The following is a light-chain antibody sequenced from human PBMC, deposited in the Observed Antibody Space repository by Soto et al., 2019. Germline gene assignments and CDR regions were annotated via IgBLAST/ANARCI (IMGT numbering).Light chain of an antibody. V-gene: IGKV1-5*01. CDR1: QSISSW. J-gene: IGKJ2*01. Sequence: DIQMTQSPSTLSASVGDRVTITCRASQSISSWLAWYQQKPGKAPKLLIYDASSLESGVPSRFSGSGSGTEFTITISSLQPDDFATYYCQQYNSYPAYTFGQGTKLEIK. CDR2: DAS. CDR3: QQYNSYPAYT.